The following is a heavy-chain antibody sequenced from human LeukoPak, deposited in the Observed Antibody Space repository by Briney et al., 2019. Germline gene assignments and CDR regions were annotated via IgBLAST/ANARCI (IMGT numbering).Heavy chain of an antibody. CDR3: TSTVTTPYYYYGMDV. J-gene: IGHJ6*02. Sequence: GGSLRLSCAASGFTVSSNYMSWVRQAPGKGLEWVSVIYSGGSTYYADSVKGRFTISRDNSKNTLYLQMNSLRAEDTAVYYCTSTVTTPYYYYGMDVWGQGTTVTVSS. V-gene: IGHV3-66*01. D-gene: IGHD4-17*01. CDR1: GFTVSSNY. CDR2: IYSGGST.